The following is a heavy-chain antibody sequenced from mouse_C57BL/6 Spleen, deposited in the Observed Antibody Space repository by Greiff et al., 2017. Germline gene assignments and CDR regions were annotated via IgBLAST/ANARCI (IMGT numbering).Heavy chain of an antibody. Sequence: EVQVVESGEGLVKPGGSLKLSCAASGFTFSSYAMSWVRQTPEKRLEWVAYISSGGDYIYYADTVKGRFTISRDNARNTLYLQMSSLKSEDTAMYYCTRGFYSNFPMDYWGQGTSVTVSS. D-gene: IGHD2-5*01. CDR3: TRGFYSNFPMDY. J-gene: IGHJ4*01. V-gene: IGHV5-9-1*02. CDR1: GFTFSSYA. CDR2: ISSGGDYI.